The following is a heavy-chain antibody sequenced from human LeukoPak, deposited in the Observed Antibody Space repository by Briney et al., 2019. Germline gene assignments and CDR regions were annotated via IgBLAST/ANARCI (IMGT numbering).Heavy chain of an antibody. J-gene: IGHJ3*02. V-gene: IGHV1-69*04. CDR3: YYDILTGPDDVFDI. D-gene: IGHD3-9*01. CDR2: IIPILGIA. CDR1: GYTFTSYG. Sequence: SVKVSCKASGYTFTSYGISWVRQAPGQGLEWMGRIIPILGIANYAQKFQGRVTITRDTSASTAYMELSSLRSEDTAVYYCYYDILTGPDDVFDIWGQGTMVTVSS.